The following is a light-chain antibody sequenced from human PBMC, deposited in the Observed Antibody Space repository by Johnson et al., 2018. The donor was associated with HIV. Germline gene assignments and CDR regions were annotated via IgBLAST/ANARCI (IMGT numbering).Light chain of an antibody. CDR3: GTWDGSLSVYV. Sequence: QSVLTQPPSVSAAPGQKVTISCSGSSSNIGNNYVSWYQQLPGTAPKLLIYDNNKLPSGIPARFSGSKSATSATLDITGLQTGDEADYYCGTWDGSLSVYVFGAGTEVTVL. CDR1: SSNIGNNY. V-gene: IGLV1-51*01. J-gene: IGLJ1*01. CDR2: DNN.